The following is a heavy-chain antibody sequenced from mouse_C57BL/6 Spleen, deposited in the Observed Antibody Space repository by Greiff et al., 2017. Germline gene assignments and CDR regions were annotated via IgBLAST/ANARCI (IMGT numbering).Heavy chain of an antibody. Sequence: QVQLQQPGAELVKPGASVKLSCKASGYTFTSYWMHWVKQRPGQGLEWIGMIHPNSGSTNYNEKFKSKATLTVDKSSSTAYMQLSSLTSEDSAVYYCARPIYDGYPLAYWGQGTLVTVSA. CDR1: GYTFTSYW. V-gene: IGHV1-64*01. CDR3: ARPIYDGYPLAY. CDR2: IHPNSGST. J-gene: IGHJ3*01. D-gene: IGHD2-3*01.